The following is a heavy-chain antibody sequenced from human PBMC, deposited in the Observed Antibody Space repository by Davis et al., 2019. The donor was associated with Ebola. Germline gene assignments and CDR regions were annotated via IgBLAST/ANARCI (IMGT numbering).Heavy chain of an antibody. Sequence: SETLSLTCTVSGGSMSSYYWSWIRQLPGKGLEWIGNIYYGGTTNYNPALKSRVTISGDTSKNQFSLNVNSVTAADTAMYYCARTPQYTSYGSYFDYWGQGALVTVSS. J-gene: IGHJ4*02. V-gene: IGHV4-59*01. CDR1: GGSMSSYY. D-gene: IGHD1-26*01. CDR3: ARTPQYTSYGSYFDY. CDR2: IYYGGTT.